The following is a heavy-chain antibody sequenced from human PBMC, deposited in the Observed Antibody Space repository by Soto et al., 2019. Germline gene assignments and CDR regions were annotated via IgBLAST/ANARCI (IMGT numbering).Heavy chain of an antibody. V-gene: IGHV4-31*03. CDR1: GASISSGDYY. J-gene: IGHJ2*01. CDR2: IHNGGNT. Sequence: QVQLQESGPGLVKPSQTLSLTCTVSGASISSGDYYWSWIRQYPGKGLEWIGYIHNGGNTYYNPDLESRVSISMDTSRPQFALQLYSVIAAATAGYYSASTTSLVTRPSDIGLWGRGSLVTSSS. CDR3: ASTTSLVTRPSDIGL. D-gene: IGHD6-13*01.